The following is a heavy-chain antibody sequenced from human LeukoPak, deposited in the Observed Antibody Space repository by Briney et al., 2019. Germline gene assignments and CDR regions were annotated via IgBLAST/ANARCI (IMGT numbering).Heavy chain of an antibody. J-gene: IGHJ3*02. CDR1: GGSFSAYY. CDR3: ARARPTVTDDYDAFDI. Sequence: PSETLSLTCAVYGGSFSAYYWSWIRQPPGKGLEWIGDINHSGSTSNNPSLGSRVTISVDTSKNQFSLTLSSVTAADTAVYYCARARPTVTDDYDAFDIWGQGTMVTVSS. D-gene: IGHD4-17*01. V-gene: IGHV4-34*01. CDR2: INHSGST.